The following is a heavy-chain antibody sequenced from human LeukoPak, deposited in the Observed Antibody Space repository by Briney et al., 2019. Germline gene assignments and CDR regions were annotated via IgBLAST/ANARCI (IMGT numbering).Heavy chain of an antibody. CDR1: GFTFNNAW. Sequence: GGSLRLSCVGSGFTFNNAWMNWVRQAPGKGLEWVGRIKPKTDGETTEYAAPVKDRFSISRDDSKSMTYLQMNSLKTEDTAVYYCITPLPYSAQGGQGTLVTVSS. D-gene: IGHD2-21*01. CDR2: IKPKTDGETT. V-gene: IGHV3-15*07. CDR3: ITPLPYSAQ. J-gene: IGHJ4*02.